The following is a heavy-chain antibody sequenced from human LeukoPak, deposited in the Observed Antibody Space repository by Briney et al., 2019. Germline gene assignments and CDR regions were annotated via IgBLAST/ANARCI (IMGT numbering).Heavy chain of an antibody. CDR2: LSSDGGNK. CDR1: GFIFSSYS. CDR3: ARDRTYSGNDATYFDG. V-gene: IGHV3-30-3*01. Sequence: GGPLRLSCAASGFIFSSYSIHWVRQAPGKGLEWVAVLSSDGGNKFYADSVKGRFSISRDNSKNTLYLQMTSLRTEDTAVYYCARDRTYSGNDATYFDGWGQGTLVTVSS. J-gene: IGHJ4*02. D-gene: IGHD5-12*01.